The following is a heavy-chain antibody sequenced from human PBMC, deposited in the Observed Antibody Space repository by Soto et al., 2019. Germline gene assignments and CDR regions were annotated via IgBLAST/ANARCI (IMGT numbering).Heavy chain of an antibody. CDR1: GYTFIRYG. Sequence: QVQLVQSAAEVKKPGASVKVSCKASGYTFIRYGISWVRQAPGQGFEWMGWISPYDDKTIYAQKLQGRVIMTTDTSLRIVYMELRGLKSDATAVYYCARGGYYYNSWGKLNHYGLDVWGQGTSVTVSS. CDR2: ISPYDDKT. J-gene: IGHJ6*02. CDR3: ARGGYYYNSWGKLNHYGLDV. D-gene: IGHD3-16*01. V-gene: IGHV1-18*01.